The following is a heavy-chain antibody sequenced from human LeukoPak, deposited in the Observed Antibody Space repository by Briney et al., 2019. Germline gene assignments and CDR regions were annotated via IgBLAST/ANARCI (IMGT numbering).Heavy chain of an antibody. J-gene: IGHJ4*02. CDR1: GFTFGDYA. CDR2: IRSKAYGGTT. CDR3: TRARDIVVVPARNDY. D-gene: IGHD2-2*01. V-gene: IGHV3-49*03. Sequence: GGSLRLSCIASGFTFGDYAMSWFRQAPGKGLEWVGFIRSKAYGGTTEYAASVKGRFTISRDDSKSIAYLQMNSLKTEDTAVYYCTRARDIVVVPARNDYWGQGTLVTVSS.